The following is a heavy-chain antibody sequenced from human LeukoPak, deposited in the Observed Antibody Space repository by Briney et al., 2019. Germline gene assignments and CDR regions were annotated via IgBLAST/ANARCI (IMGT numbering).Heavy chain of an antibody. D-gene: IGHD1-26*01. CDR1: GGSMSSYY. V-gene: IGHV4-59*08. CDR2: IFYSGST. J-gene: IGHJ4*02. Sequence: SETLSLTCTVSGGSMSSYYWSWIWQPPGKGLEWIGYIFYSGSTNYNPSLKSRVTLLVDTSKNQFSLKLGSVTAADTAVYYCARQPYILGAYYFDYWGQGTLVTVSS. CDR3: ARQPYILGAYYFDY.